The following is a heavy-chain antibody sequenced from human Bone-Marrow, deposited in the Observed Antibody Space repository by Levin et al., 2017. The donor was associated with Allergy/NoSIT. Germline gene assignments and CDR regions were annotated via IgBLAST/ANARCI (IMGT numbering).Heavy chain of an antibody. D-gene: IGHD3-10*01. CDR1: GGSISSYY. CDR2: IYYSGST. J-gene: IGHJ4*02. Sequence: SETLSLTCTVSGGSISSYYWSWIRQPPGKGLEWIGYIYYSGSTNYNPSLKSRVTISVDTSKNQLSLKLSSVTAADTAVYYCARERGSGLDYWGQGTLVTVSS. V-gene: IGHV4-59*01. CDR3: ARERGSGLDY.